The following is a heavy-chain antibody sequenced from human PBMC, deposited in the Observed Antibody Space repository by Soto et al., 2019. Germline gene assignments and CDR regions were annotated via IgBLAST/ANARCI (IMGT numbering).Heavy chain of an antibody. CDR2: FDPEDGET. CDR3: ATSYDFWSGYRSFDY. D-gene: IGHD3-3*01. J-gene: IGHJ4*02. V-gene: IGHV1-24*01. Sequence: ASVKVSCKVSGYTLTELSMHWVRQAPGKGLEWMGGFDPEDGETIYAQKFQGRVTMTEDTSTDTAYMELSSLRSEDTAVYYCATSYDFWSGYRSFDYWGQGTLVTVPQ. CDR1: GYTLTELS.